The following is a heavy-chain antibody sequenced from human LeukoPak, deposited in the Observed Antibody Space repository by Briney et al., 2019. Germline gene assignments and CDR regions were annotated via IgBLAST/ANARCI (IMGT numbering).Heavy chain of an antibody. Sequence: SETLSLTCTVSGGPISSSSYYWGWIRQPPGKGLEWIGSIYYSGSTYYNPSLKSRVTISVDTSKNQFSLKLSSVTAAGTAVYYCAALVPAAILRGFDPWGQGTLVTVSS. D-gene: IGHD2-2*01. CDR3: AALVPAAILRGFDP. CDR1: GGPISSSSYY. J-gene: IGHJ5*02. CDR2: IYYSGST. V-gene: IGHV4-39*01.